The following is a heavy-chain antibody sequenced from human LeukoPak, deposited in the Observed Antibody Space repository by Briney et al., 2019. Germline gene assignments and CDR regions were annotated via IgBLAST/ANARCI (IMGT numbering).Heavy chain of an antibody. CDR3: VKDARRINGWYFFHY. CDR2: ISDSGSLT. V-gene: IGHV3-23*01. J-gene: IGHJ4*02. D-gene: IGHD6-19*01. Sequence: GGSLRLSCAASGFAFSSQAMGWVRQAPGKGLEWVSVISDSGSLTYYADSVKGRFTISRDNSKNTLFLQMNSLRVEDTAVYYCVKDARRINGWYFFHYWGQGTLVTVSS. CDR1: GFAFSSQA.